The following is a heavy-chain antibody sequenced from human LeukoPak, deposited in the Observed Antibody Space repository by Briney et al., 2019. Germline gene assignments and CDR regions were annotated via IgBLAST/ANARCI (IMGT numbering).Heavy chain of an antibody. Sequence: SETLSLTCTVSGGSISSSSYYWGWIRQTPGKGLGWIGSIYYSGSTYYNPSLKSRVTISVDTSKNQFSLKLSSVTAADTAVYYCAASQGVRGVIIQDYWGQGTLVTVSS. CDR3: AASQGVRGVIIQDY. CDR2: IYYSGST. CDR1: GGSISSSSYY. D-gene: IGHD3-10*01. J-gene: IGHJ4*02. V-gene: IGHV4-39*01.